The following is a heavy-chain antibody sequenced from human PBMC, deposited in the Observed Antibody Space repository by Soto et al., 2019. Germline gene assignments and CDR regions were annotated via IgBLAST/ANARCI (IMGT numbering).Heavy chain of an antibody. CDR3: TRAKEPVQQVLLQDVTFDS. CDR1: GFIFSDYY. J-gene: IGHJ4*02. Sequence: GGSLRLSCVGSGFIFSDYYMSWIRQAQGKGLEWVSLVTGNGNIKYYAESVKGRFTISRDIARHSLLLEMNSLRAEDTAVYFCTRAKEPVQQVLLQDVTFDSWGQGA. V-gene: IGHV3-11*01. D-gene: IGHD2-15*01. CDR2: VTGNGNIK.